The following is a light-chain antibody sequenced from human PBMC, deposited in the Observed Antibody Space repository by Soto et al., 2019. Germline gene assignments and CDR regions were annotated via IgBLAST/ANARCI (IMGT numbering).Light chain of an antibody. CDR2: EGS. Sequence: QSALTQPASVSGSPGQSITISCTGTSSDVGSYNLVSWYQQHPGKAPKLMIYEGSKRPSGVSNRVSGSKSGNTASLTISGLQAEDEADYYCCSYAGSSTVEFGGGTKLTVL. CDR3: CSYAGSSTVE. V-gene: IGLV2-23*01. J-gene: IGLJ2*01. CDR1: SSDVGSYNL.